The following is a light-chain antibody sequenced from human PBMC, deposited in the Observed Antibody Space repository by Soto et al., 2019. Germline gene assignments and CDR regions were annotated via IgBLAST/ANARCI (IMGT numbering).Light chain of an antibody. J-gene: IGKJ1*01. CDR3: QHSYSTPT. CDR1: QTTNNY. V-gene: IGKV1-39*01. Sequence: DIQMTQSPSSLSASVGDRGTSTFRASQTTNNYLNWYQQKPGTAPKVLIYAASSLQSGVPSRFSGSGSGTDFTLTISSLQPEDSATYYCQHSYSTPTFGQGTKVDIK. CDR2: AAS.